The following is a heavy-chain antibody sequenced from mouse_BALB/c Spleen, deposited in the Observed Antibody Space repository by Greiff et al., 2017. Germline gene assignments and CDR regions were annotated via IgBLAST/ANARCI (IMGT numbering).Heavy chain of an antibody. J-gene: IGHJ3*01. CDR2: IDTSDSYT. V-gene: IGHV1-69*02. Sequence: QVQLQQPGAELVTPGASVKMSCKASGYTFTDYWMHWVKQRPGQGLEWIGAIDTSDSYTSYNQKFKGKATLTVDESSSTAYMQLSSLTSEDSAVYYCARALTTVVEGFAYWGQGTLVTVSA. CDR1: GYTFTDYW. D-gene: IGHD1-1*01. CDR3: ARALTTVVEGFAY.